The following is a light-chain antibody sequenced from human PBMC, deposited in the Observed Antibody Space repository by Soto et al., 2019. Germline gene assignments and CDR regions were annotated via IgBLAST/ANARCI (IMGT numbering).Light chain of an antibody. J-gene: IGKJ4*01. Sequence: DTVRTQSPATLSLSPGERATLSFRASQSVSSKLVWYQQKPGQAPRFLIYGASTRATGIPARFRGSGSGTEFTLTIDSLQSEDFAVYYCQQYNDWPPAFGGGTKVDIK. CDR1: QSVSSK. V-gene: IGKV3-15*01. CDR2: GAS. CDR3: QQYNDWPPA.